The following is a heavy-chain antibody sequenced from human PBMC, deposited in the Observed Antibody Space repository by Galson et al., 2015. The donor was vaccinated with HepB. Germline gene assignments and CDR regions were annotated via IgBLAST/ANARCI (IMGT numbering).Heavy chain of an antibody. J-gene: IGHJ5*02. CDR3: ARATSSGGHGLFWFDP. CDR2: IYYSGDT. D-gene: IGHD4-23*01. CDR1: GGSITNYY. V-gene: IGHV4-59*01. Sequence: ATLSLTCTVSGGSITNYYWSWIRQPPGKGLEWIGYIYYSGDTNLNPSLKSRITISLDTSRNQVSLKMTSVSAADTAVYYCARATSSGGHGLFWFDPWGQGTLGTVSP.